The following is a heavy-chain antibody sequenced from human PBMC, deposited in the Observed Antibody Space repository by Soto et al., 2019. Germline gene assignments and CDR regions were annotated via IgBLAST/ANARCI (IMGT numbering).Heavy chain of an antibody. CDR1: VYTFTCYY. CDR3: ARVRSVAEAEFDGMDV. CDR2: INPNSGGT. D-gene: IGHD6-19*01. Sequence: XSVKVSCKASVYTFTCYYMHWVRQAPGQGLEWMGWINPNSGGTNYAQKFQGWVTMTRDTSISTAYIELSRLRSDDTAVYYCARVRSVAEAEFDGMDVWGQGTTVTVSS. J-gene: IGHJ6*02. V-gene: IGHV1-2*04.